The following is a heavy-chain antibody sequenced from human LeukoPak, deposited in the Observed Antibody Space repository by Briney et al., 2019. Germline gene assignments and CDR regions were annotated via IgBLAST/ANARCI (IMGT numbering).Heavy chain of an antibody. CDR2: IGSNFETI. Sequence: GGSLRLSCVASGFAFSSYAMNWVRQAPGKGLEWVSYIGSNFETIYADSVKGRFTISRDNAKNSLYLQMNSLRAEDTAVYYCARDPSIAARRFDYWGQGTLVTVSS. CDR1: GFAFSSYA. V-gene: IGHV3-48*01. D-gene: IGHD6-6*01. J-gene: IGHJ4*02. CDR3: ARDPSIAARRFDY.